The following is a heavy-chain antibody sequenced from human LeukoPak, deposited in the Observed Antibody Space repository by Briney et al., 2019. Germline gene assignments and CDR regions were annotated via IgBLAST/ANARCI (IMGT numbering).Heavy chain of an antibody. CDR3: ARVPIGYYLFDH. CDR2: ARNRVNNYII. CDR1: GFTFSSYW. D-gene: IGHD3-22*01. Sequence: GGSLRLSCAASGFTFSSYWMSWVRQAPGKGLEWVGRARNRVNNYIIEYAASVKGRFTISRDDSKNSLYLQMNGLKTEDTAVYYCARVPIGYYLFDHWGLGTLVTVSS. J-gene: IGHJ4*02. V-gene: IGHV3-72*01.